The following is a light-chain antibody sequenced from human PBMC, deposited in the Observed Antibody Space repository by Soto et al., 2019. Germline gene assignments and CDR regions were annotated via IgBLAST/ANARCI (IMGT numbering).Light chain of an antibody. V-gene: IGKV3-20*01. J-gene: IGKJ1*01. CDR2: GAS. CDR3: QQYGSSPVT. Sequence: DIVLTQSPGTLSLFPGDRATLSCRASQSVSSSYLACYQQKPGQAPRLLIYGASSRATGLPDRFSGSGSGTDFTLTISRLEPEDFAVYYCQQYGSSPVTFGQGTKVEIK. CDR1: QSVSSSY.